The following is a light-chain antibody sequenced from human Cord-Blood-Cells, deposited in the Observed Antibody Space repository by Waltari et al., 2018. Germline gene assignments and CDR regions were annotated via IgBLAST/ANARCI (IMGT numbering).Light chain of an antibody. J-gene: IGLJ3*02. CDR2: DVS. V-gene: IGLV2-14*01. CDR1: SSDVGGYNY. Sequence: QSALTQPASVSGSPGQSITISCTGTSSDVGGYNYVSWYQQHPGKAPKLRIYDVSNRRSGVSNRFSGSKSGNTASLTISGLQAEDEADYYCSSYTSSSTWVFGGGTKLTVL. CDR3: SSYTSSSTWV.